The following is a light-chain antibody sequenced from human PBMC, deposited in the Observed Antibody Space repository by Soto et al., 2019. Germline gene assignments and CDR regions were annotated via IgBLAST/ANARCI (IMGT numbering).Light chain of an antibody. J-gene: IGKJ5*01. CDR1: QSVRSTS. CDR2: GAS. V-gene: IGKV3-20*01. CDR3: QHYGSSPTIT. Sequence: EIVLTQSPGILSLSPGERATLSCRASQSVRSTSLAWYQQKPGQAPRLLIYGASSRATGIPDSFSGGGSGTDFTLTISRLEPEDFAVYYCQHYGSSPTITFGQGTRLEIK.